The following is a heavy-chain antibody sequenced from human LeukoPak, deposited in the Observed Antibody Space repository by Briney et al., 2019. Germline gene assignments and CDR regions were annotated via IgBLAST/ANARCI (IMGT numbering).Heavy chain of an antibody. Sequence: GGSLRLSRAASGFTFSSYAMSWVRQAPGKGLEWVSAISGSGGSTYYADSVKGRFTISRDNSKNTLYLQMNSLRAEDTAVYYCAKDTWLRGEYYFDYWGQGTLVTVSS. D-gene: IGHD5-12*01. CDR2: ISGSGGST. J-gene: IGHJ4*02. CDR3: AKDTWLRGEYYFDY. CDR1: GFTFSSYA. V-gene: IGHV3-23*01.